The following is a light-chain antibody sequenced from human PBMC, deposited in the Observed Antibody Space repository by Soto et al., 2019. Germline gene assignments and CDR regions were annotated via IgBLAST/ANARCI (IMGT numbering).Light chain of an antibody. J-gene: IGKJ4*01. CDR1: DNIGSN. V-gene: IGKV1-39*01. CDR3: QQSYKILT. CDR2: AAS. Sequence: DIQLTQSPASLSASVGDRVTITCRASDNIGSNLNWYQQQTGTAPKLLICAASSLQGGVPSRFSGSGYGTQFPLTISGLQTEDFATYYCQQSYKILTFGGGTWVDI.